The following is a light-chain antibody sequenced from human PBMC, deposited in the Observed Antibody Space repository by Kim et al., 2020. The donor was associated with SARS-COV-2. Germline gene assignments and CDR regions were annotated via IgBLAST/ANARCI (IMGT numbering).Light chain of an antibody. CDR2: DAS. V-gene: IGKV1-5*01. Sequence: SASVGDTVTITCRASQRITTWLAWYQQKPGRAPKLLIYDASTLESGVPSRFSGSGSGTDFTLTISSLQPDDFATYYCQQYNSEKSFGQGTKVDIK. CDR3: QQYNSEKS. J-gene: IGKJ1*01. CDR1: QRITTW.